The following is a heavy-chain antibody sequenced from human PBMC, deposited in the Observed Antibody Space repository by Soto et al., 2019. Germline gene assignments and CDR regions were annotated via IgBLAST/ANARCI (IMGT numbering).Heavy chain of an antibody. J-gene: IGHJ3*02. CDR2: VYYSGTT. D-gene: IGHD3-22*01. CDR1: GASITSSY. Sequence: SETLSLTCTVSGASITSSYWSWIRQSPVKGLEWIGYVYYSGTTNYNPSLKSRVTMSVDMSKNQFSLELRSVTAADTAVYYCARGYYDSRGQSNTFDIWGQGTMVTVS. CDR3: ARGYYDSRGQSNTFDI. V-gene: IGHV4-59*01.